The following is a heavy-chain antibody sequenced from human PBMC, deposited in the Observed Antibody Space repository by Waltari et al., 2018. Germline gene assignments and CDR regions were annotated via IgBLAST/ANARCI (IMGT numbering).Heavy chain of an antibody. J-gene: IGHJ4*02. CDR2: ISGSGGST. Sequence: EVQLLESGGGLVQPGGSLRLSCAASGCTFSSYAMSWVRQAPGEGVEWVSVISGSGGSTYYSDSVKGRCTISRDNSKNTLYLQMNSLRAEDTAVYYCAKLALNDYWGQGILVTVSS. V-gene: IGHV3-23*01. CDR1: GCTFSSYA. CDR3: AKLALNDY. D-gene: IGHD2-15*01.